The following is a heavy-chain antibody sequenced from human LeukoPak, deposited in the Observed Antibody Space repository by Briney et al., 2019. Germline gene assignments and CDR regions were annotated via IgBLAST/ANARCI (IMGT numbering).Heavy chain of an antibody. D-gene: IGHD1-1*01. Sequence: GGSLRLSCEASGFDLSDYYMTWIRQIPGRGLEWVSYITTSGSTIYYADSVKGRFTISRDNSKNSLFLHMNSLRAEDTAIYYCARDGANSNWNDPRNWFDPWGQGTLVIVSS. CDR2: ITTSGSTI. J-gene: IGHJ5*02. CDR1: GFDLSDYY. CDR3: ARDGANSNWNDPRNWFDP. V-gene: IGHV3-11*01.